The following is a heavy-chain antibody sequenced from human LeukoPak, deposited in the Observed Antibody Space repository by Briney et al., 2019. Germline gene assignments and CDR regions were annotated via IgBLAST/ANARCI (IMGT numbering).Heavy chain of an antibody. CDR3: ARDARRITMVRGVIISNDAFDI. Sequence: SETLSLTCTVSGGSISSYYWSWIRQPAGKGLEWIGRIYTSGSTNYNPSLKSRVTMSVDTSKNQFSLKLSSVTAADTAVYYCARDARRITMVRGVIISNDAFDIWGQGTMVTVSS. J-gene: IGHJ3*02. CDR1: GGSISSYY. D-gene: IGHD3-10*01. CDR2: IYTSGST. V-gene: IGHV4-4*07.